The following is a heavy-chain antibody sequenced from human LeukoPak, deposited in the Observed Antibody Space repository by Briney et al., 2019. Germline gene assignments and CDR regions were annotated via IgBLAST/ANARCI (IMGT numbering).Heavy chain of an antibody. CDR3: ARGRGITIFGVPLYYYGMDV. Sequence: SETLSLTCAVYGGSFSGYYWSWIRQPPGKGLEWIGEINHSGSTNYNPSLKSRVTISVDTSKNQFSLKLSSVTAADTAVYYCARGRGITIFGVPLYYYGMDVWGQGTTVTVSS. J-gene: IGHJ6*02. V-gene: IGHV4-34*01. CDR1: GGSFSGYY. CDR2: INHSGST. D-gene: IGHD3-3*01.